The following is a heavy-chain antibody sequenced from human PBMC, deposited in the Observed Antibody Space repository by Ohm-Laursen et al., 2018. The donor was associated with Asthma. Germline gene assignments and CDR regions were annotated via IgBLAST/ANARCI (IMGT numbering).Heavy chain of an antibody. CDR2: IYYSGST. CDR1: GGSISSYY. V-gene: IGHV4-59*07. J-gene: IGHJ4*02. Sequence: SDTLSLTCTVSGGSISSYYWSWIRQPPGKGLEWIGYIYYSGSTNYNPSLKIRVTISVDTSKNQFSLKLSSVTAADTAVYYCARVARYSSSWYSFDYWGQGTLVTVSS. D-gene: IGHD6-13*01. CDR3: ARVARYSSSWYSFDY.